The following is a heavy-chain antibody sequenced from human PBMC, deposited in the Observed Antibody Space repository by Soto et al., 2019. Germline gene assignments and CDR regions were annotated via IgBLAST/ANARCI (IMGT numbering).Heavy chain of an antibody. CDR1: GDTFIAHY. Sequence: QVQLVQSGAEVKKPGASVKVSCKVSGDTFIAHYIHWVRQDPGKGPEWIGWTNPNNGSTKYAQKFQGRVTMPRDTSITTVYVELSSLRSADTAVYFCARDVNPYYGPGSLHGYFDYWGQGTLVTVSS. CDR3: ARDVNPYYGPGSLHGYFDY. CDR2: TNPNNGST. D-gene: IGHD3-10*01. J-gene: IGHJ4*02. V-gene: IGHV1-2*02.